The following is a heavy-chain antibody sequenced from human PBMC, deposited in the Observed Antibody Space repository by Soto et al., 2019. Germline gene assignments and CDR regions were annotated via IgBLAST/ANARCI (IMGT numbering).Heavy chain of an antibody. J-gene: IGHJ6*02. D-gene: IGHD3-3*01. V-gene: IGHV1-69*13. CDR2: IIPIFGTA. Sequence: SVKVSCKASGGTFSSYAISWVRQAPGQGLEWMGGIIPIFGTANYAQKFQGRVTITADESTSTAYMELSSLRSEDTAVYYCARGYDFWSPPLKGWDYYYYGMDVWG. CDR1: GGTFSSYA. CDR3: ARGYDFWSPPLKGWDYYYYGMDV.